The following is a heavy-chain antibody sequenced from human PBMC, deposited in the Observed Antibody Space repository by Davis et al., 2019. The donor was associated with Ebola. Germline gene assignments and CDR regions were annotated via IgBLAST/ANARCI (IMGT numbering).Heavy chain of an antibody. CDR2: IKHDGSEK. Sequence: GVLKISCAGSGFTFRNYWMSWVRQAPGKGLEWVANIKHDGSEKYYVDSVKGRFIISRDNTQNSLSLQMNSLRAEDTAVYYCARARVAAADLIYYYYYMDVWGKGTTVTVSS. CDR3: ARARVAAADLIYYYYYMDV. CDR1: GFTFRNYW. V-gene: IGHV3-7*01. D-gene: IGHD6-13*01. J-gene: IGHJ6*03.